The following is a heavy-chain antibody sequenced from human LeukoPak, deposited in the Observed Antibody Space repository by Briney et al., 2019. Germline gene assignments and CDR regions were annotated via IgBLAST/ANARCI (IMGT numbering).Heavy chain of an antibody. J-gene: IGHJ4*02. Sequence: PGGSPRLSCAASGFTFSSSWMAWVCQAPGKGLEWVANIKHDGNEKYYVDSVKGRFTISRDNAKNSLYLEMNSLRADDTAVYYCAGMDHFDYWGQGTLVTVSS. D-gene: IGHD1-14*01. CDR3: AGMDHFDY. CDR1: GFTFSSSW. CDR2: IKHDGNEK. V-gene: IGHV3-7*01.